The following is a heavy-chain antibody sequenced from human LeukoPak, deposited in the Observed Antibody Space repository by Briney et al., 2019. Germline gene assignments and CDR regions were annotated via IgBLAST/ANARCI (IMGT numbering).Heavy chain of an antibody. V-gene: IGHV4-59*08. CDR3: ARHRFASPLDS. Sequence: SETLSLTCTVSGVSSSSSYWSWIRQPPGKGLEWIGYIFYTGDSNHNPSFKSRVSMSLDTSKDQISLKLSSVTAADTAVYYCARHRFASPLDSWGQGTLVTVSS. D-gene: IGHD2-21*01. J-gene: IGHJ4*02. CDR2: IFYTGDS. CDR1: GVSSSSSY.